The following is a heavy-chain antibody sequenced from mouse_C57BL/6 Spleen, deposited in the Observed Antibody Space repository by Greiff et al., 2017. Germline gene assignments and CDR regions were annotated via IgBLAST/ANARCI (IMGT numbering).Heavy chain of an antibody. J-gene: IGHJ4*01. Sequence: EVKLVESGPGLVKPSQSLSLTCSVTGYSITSGYYWNWIRQFPGNKLEWMGYISYDGSNNYNPSLKNRISITRDTSKNQFFLKLNSVTTEDTATYYCARDDGYAMDYWGQGTSVTVSS. CDR2: ISYDGSN. D-gene: IGHD2-3*01. CDR3: ARDDGYAMDY. CDR1: GYSITSGYY. V-gene: IGHV3-6*01.